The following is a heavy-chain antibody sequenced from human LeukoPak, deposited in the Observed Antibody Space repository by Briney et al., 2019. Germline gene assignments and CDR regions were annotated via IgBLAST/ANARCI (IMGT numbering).Heavy chain of an antibody. CDR3: ARHSGSGWQALGY. Sequence: ASVKVSCKASGYTFSNYGISWVRQAPGLGLEWMGWTSYNGNTNYAQKFQDRVTMTTDTSTTTAYMELRSLESDNTAVYYCARHSGSGWQALGYWGQGTLVTVSS. V-gene: IGHV1-18*04. CDR1: GYTFSNYG. J-gene: IGHJ4*02. D-gene: IGHD6-19*01. CDR2: TSYNGNT.